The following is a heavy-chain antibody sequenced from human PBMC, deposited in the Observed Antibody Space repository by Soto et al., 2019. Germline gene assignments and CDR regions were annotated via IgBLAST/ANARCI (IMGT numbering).Heavy chain of an antibody. Sequence: SETLSLTCAVYGGSFSGYYWSWIRQPPGKGLEWIGEINHSGSTNYNPSLKSRVTISVDTSKNQFSLKLSSVTAADTAVYYCARSIRVVAVYNWFDPWGQGTL. V-gene: IGHV4-34*01. D-gene: IGHD2-15*01. CDR1: GGSFSGYY. CDR2: INHSGST. J-gene: IGHJ5*02. CDR3: ARSIRVVAVYNWFDP.